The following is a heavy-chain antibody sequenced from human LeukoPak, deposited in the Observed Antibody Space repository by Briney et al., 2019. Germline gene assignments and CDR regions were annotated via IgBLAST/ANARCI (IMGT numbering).Heavy chain of an antibody. CDR3: ARVAGADYSNWFDP. V-gene: IGHV1-18*01. J-gene: IGHJ5*02. CDR1: GYTFTSYG. D-gene: IGHD4-11*01. Sequence: GASVKVSCKASGYTFTSYGISWVRQAPGQGLEWMGWISAYNGNTNYAQKLQGRVTMTTDTSTSTAYMELRSLRSDDTAVYYCARVAGADYSNWFDPWGQGTLVTVSS. CDR2: ISAYNGNT.